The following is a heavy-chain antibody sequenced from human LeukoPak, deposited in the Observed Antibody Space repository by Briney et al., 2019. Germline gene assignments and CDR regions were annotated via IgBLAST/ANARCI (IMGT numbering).Heavy chain of an antibody. CDR3: ARALYSGSYYRFDP. D-gene: IGHD1-26*01. J-gene: IGHJ5*02. CDR1: GGSISSSSYY. CDR2: IYYSGST. Sequence: SETLSLTCTVSGGSISSSSYYWGWIRQPPGKGLEWIGSIYYSGSTYYNPSLKSRVTISVDTSKNQFSLKLSSVTAADTAVYYCARALYSGSYYRFDPWGQGTLVTVSS. V-gene: IGHV4-39*07.